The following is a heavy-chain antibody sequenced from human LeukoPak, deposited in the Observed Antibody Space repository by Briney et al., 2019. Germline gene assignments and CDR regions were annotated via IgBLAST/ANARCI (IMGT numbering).Heavy chain of an antibody. J-gene: IGHJ4*02. V-gene: IGHV1-46*01. CDR2: INPSGGST. CDR3: ARRYCSSTSCLYYFDY. D-gene: IGHD2-2*01. Sequence: ASVKVSCKASGYTFTGYYMHWVRQAPGQGLEWMGIINPSGGSTSYAQKFQGRVTMTRDTSTSTVYMELSSLRSEDTAVYYCARRYCSSTSCLYYFDYWGQGTLVTVSS. CDR1: GYTFTGYY.